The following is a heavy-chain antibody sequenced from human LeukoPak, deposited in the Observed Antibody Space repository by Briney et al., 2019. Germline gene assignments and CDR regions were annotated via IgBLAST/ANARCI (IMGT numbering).Heavy chain of an antibody. Sequence: GGSLRLSCAASGFTFDDYAMNWVRQAPGKGLEWDSGINWNGGSTYYRDSVKGRFTISRDNAKNSLYLQMNSLRAEDTALYYCARVKGSGYRNSIDYWGRGTLVTVSS. D-gene: IGHD3-3*01. J-gene: IGHJ4*02. CDR1: GFTFDDYA. CDR2: INWNGGST. CDR3: ARVKGSGYRNSIDY. V-gene: IGHV3-20*04.